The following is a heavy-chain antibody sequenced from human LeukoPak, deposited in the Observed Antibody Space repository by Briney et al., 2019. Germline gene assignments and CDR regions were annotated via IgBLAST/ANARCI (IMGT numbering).Heavy chain of an antibody. CDR2: IYYSGST. Sequence: KPSETLSLTCTVSGGSISSYYWSWIRQPPGKGLEWIGYIYYSGSTNYNPSLKSRVTISVDTSKNQFSLKLSSVTAADTAVYYCAREPSDYDFWSGYYSWFDPWGQGTLVTVSS. CDR3: AREPSDYDFWSGYYSWFDP. CDR1: GGSISSYY. V-gene: IGHV4-59*12. D-gene: IGHD3-3*01. J-gene: IGHJ5*02.